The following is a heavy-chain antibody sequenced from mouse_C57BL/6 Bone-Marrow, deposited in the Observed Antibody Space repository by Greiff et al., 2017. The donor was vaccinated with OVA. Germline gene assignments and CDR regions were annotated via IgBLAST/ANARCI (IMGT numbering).Heavy chain of an antibody. Sequence: EVTVEESGEGLVKPGGSLKLSCAASGFTFSSYAMSWVRQTPETRLEWVAYISSGGDYIYYADTVKGRFTISRDNARNTLYLHMSSLKSEDTAMYYCTRLLDAMDYWGQGTSVTVSS. CDR2: ISSGGDYI. D-gene: IGHD2-1*01. CDR1: GFTFSSYA. CDR3: TRLLDAMDY. V-gene: IGHV5-9-1*02. J-gene: IGHJ4*01.